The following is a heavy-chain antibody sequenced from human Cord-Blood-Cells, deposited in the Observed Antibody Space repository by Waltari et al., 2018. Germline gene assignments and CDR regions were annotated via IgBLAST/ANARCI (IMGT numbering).Heavy chain of an antibody. CDR1: GGSFSGYY. CDR2: INHSGST. CDR3: ARGSLGYFDL. Sequence: QVQLQQWGAGLLKPSETLSLTCAVYGGSFSGYYWSWIRQPPGKGLEWSGEINHSGSTNYNPSIKSRVTISVDTSKNQFSLKLSSVTAADTAVYYCARGSLGYFDLWGRGTLVTVSS. V-gene: IGHV4-34*01. J-gene: IGHJ2*01. D-gene: IGHD3-16*01.